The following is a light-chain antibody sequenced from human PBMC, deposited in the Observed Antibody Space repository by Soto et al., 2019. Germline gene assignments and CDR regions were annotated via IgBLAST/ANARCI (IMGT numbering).Light chain of an antibody. V-gene: IGKV1-9*01. CDR1: QGISSY. J-gene: IGKJ1*01. CDR2: AAS. Sequence: DIQLTQSPSFLSASVGDRVTITCRASQGISSYLAWYQQKPGKAPKLLISAASTLQSGVPSRFGGSGSGTDFTLTIRNLQPEDFATYYCPQLNRYPPTFGQGTKVEIK. CDR3: PQLNRYPPT.